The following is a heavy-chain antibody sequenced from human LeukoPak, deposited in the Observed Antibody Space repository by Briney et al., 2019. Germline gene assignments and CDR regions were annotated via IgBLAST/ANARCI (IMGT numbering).Heavy chain of an antibody. CDR2: ISGSGDRT. CDR1: GFTFSNYA. V-gene: IGHV3-23*01. J-gene: IGHJ3*02. D-gene: IGHD2-15*01. CDR3: AKGGVVHAFDI. Sequence: GGTLRLSCAASGFTFSNYAMSWVRQAPGKGLEWVSAISGSGDRTYYADSVKGRFTISRDNSKNTLYLQMNSLRAEDTAVYYCAKGGVVHAFDIWGQGTMVTVSS.